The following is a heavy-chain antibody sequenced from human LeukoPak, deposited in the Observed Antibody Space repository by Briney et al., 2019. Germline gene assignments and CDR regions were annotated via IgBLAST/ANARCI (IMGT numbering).Heavy chain of an antibody. CDR2: ISYDGSNK. CDR3: ARESNSSQALDY. V-gene: IGHV3-30-3*01. Sequence: PGRSLRLSCAASGFTFSSYAMHWVRQAPGKGLEWVAVISYDGSNKYYADSVKGRFTISRDNSKNTLYLQMNSLRAEDTAVYYCARESNSSQALDYWGQGTLVTVSS. J-gene: IGHJ4*02. CDR1: GFTFSSYA. D-gene: IGHD6-6*01.